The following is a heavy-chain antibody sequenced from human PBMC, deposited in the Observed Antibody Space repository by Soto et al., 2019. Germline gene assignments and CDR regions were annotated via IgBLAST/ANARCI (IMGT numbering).Heavy chain of an antibody. D-gene: IGHD2-2*01. CDR1: SYTFISHG. V-gene: IGHV1-18*04. J-gene: IGHJ6*01. CDR3: ARVSSSIVVVPDYGMDV. CDR2: ISGKNGNT. Sequence: QVQLVQSGAEVKKPGASVKVSCKASSYTFISHGMSWVRQAPGQGLEWMGWISGKNGNTKFAQKFQGRVTLTTDTSTSTAYMEVRSLRTDDTAVYYCARVSSSIVVVPDYGMDVW.